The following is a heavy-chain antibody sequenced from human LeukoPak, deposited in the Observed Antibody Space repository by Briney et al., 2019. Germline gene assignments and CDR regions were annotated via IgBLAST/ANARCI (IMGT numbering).Heavy chain of an antibody. CDR1: GYTFTGYY. J-gene: IGHJ3*02. CDR3: ARVRSSWYPAAFDI. D-gene: IGHD6-13*01. V-gene: IGHV1-2*02. Sequence: ASVKVSCKASGYTFTGYYMHWVRQAPGQGLEWMGWINPNSGGTNYAQKFQGRVTMTRDTSISTAYMELSRLRSDDTAVYYCARVRSSWYPAAFDIWGQGTMVTVSS. CDR2: INPNSGGT.